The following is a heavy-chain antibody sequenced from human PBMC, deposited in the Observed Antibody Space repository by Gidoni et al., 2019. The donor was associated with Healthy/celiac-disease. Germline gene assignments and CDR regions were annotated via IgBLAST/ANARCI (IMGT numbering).Heavy chain of an antibody. J-gene: IGHJ6*02. Sequence: EVQLVESGGGLVKPGGSLSLPCPASGSTFISYSMTWVRQAPGKGLEWVSSISSSSSYIYYADSVKGRFTISRDNAKNSLYLQMNRLRAEDTAVYYCARDLTGYDFWSGYYDYYYYYGMDVWGQGTTVTGSS. CDR3: ARDLTGYDFWSGYYDYYYYYGMDV. D-gene: IGHD3-3*01. CDR2: ISSSSSYI. CDR1: GSTFISYS. V-gene: IGHV3-21*01.